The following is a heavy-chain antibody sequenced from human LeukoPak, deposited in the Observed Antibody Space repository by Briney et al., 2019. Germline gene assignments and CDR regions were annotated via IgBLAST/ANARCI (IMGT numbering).Heavy chain of an antibody. CDR2: IYYSGST. D-gene: IGHD3-10*01. V-gene: IGHV4-39*01. CDR3: ARNVSMVRGVTRLNWFDP. J-gene: IGHJ5*02. CDR1: GGSMCISNYY. Sequence: SETLSLTCTVAGGSMCISNYYWGWIRQPPGKGLEWIGSIYYSGSTHYNPSLKSRVTISVDTSKKQFFLKLSSVTAADTAVYYCARNVSMVRGVTRLNWFDPWGQGTLVTVSS.